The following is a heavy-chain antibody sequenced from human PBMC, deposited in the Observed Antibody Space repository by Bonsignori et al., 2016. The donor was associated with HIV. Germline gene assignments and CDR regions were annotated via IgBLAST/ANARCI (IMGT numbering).Heavy chain of an antibody. CDR3: ATEIGCSGTSCDPT. J-gene: IGHJ5*02. Sequence: GESLKISCAASGFSVSTKYMSWVRQAPGKGLECVSITNTDGSTFYAESVKGRFMISRDNSENTVYLQMNSLRAEDTAIYHCATEIGCSGTSCDPTWGQGTLVTVSS. D-gene: IGHD2-2*01. CDR1: GFSVSTKY. CDR2: TNTDGST. V-gene: IGHV3-66*01.